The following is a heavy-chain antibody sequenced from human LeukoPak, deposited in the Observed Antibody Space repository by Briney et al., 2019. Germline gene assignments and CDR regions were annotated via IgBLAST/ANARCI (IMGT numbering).Heavy chain of an antibody. D-gene: IGHD5-24*01. CDR2: MNPNSGNT. V-gene: IGHV1-8*01. CDR1: GYTFTSYD. Sequence: GASVKVSCKASGYTFTSYDINWVRQATGQGLEWMGWMNPNSGNTGYAQKFQGRVTMTRNTSISTAYMELSSLRSEDTAVYYCAGYSLNRDGYNFWGQGTLVTVSS. CDR3: AGYSLNRDGYNF. J-gene: IGHJ4*02.